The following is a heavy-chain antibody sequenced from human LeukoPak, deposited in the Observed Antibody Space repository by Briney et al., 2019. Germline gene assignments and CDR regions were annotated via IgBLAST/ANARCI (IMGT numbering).Heavy chain of an antibody. J-gene: IGHJ4*02. CDR2: IIPIFATA. CDR3: ARGSANLPAPFDY. Sequence: SVKVSCKASGGTFNNYAISWVRQAPGQGLEWMGGIIPIFATANYAQKFQGRVTITTDESTSTTYMELSSLRSEDTAVYYCARGSANLPAPFDYWGQGSLVTVSS. D-gene: IGHD2-2*01. CDR1: GGTFNNYA. V-gene: IGHV1-69*05.